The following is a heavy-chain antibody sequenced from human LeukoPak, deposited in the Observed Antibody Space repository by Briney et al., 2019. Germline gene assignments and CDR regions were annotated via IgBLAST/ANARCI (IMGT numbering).Heavy chain of an antibody. CDR2: SGST. Sequence: SETLSLTCTVSGGSISSYYWSWIRQSPGKGLEWIGYSGSTNYNPSLKSQVIISVDTSKNQFSLKLSSVTAADTAVYYCARGGWNKFDYWGQGTLVTVSS. CDR3: ARGGWNKFDY. V-gene: IGHV4-59*01. D-gene: IGHD3-22*01. J-gene: IGHJ4*02. CDR1: GGSISSYY.